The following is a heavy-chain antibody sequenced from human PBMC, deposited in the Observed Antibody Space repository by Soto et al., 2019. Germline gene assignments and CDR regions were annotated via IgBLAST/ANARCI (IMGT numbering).Heavy chain of an antibody. CDR2: IYRGGAT. D-gene: IGHD2-21*01. V-gene: IGHV3-53*01. CDR1: GFYVTSIY. J-gene: IGHJ4*02. Sequence: PGGSLRLSCAASGFYVTSIYMSWVRQAPGKGLEWVSIIYRGGATYYADSVKDRFTISRDDSKNTLYLHMSSLRAEDTAVYYCARGFQSSFDYWGQGTLVTVSS. CDR3: ARGFQSSFDY.